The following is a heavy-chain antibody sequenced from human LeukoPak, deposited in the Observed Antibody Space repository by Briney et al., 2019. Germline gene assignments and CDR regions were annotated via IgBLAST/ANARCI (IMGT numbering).Heavy chain of an antibody. D-gene: IGHD3-10*01. CDR1: GGSISSGGSS. Sequence: PSETLSLTCTVSGGSISSGGSSWSWIRQPPGKGLEWIGYIYHSGSTYYNPSLKSRVTISVDRSKNQFSQKLSSVTAADTAVYYCARTMVRGAYNWFDPWGQGTLVTVSS. CDR3: ARTMVRGAYNWFDP. CDR2: IYHSGST. V-gene: IGHV4-30-2*01. J-gene: IGHJ5*02.